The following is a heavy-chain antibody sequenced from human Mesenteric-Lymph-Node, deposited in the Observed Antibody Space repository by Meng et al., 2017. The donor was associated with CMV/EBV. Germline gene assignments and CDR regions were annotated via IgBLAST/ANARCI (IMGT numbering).Heavy chain of an antibody. CDR2: INWNGGST. V-gene: IGHV3-20*03. CDR1: GLTFDDYG. D-gene: IGHD2-15*01. Sequence: ASGLTFDDYGMSWVRQAPGKGLEWVSGINWNGGSTGYADSVKGRFTISRDNAKNSLYLQMNSLRAEDAALYYCARGEVVVAATPPSYWGQGTLVTVSS. J-gene: IGHJ4*02. CDR3: ARGEVVVAATPPSY.